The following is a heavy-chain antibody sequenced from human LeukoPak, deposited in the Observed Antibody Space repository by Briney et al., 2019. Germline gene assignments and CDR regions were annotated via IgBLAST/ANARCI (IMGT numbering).Heavy chain of an antibody. CDR1: GYSFTDYY. V-gene: IGHV1-2*02. Sequence: VASVKVSCKASGYSFTDYYMHWVRQAPGQGLDSMGWINPDSGGTNYPQKFQGRVTMTRDTSISTAYMELSRLRSDDTAVYYCARGGHYYSYSMDVWGKGTTVTVSS. CDR3: ARGGHYYSYSMDV. J-gene: IGHJ6*03. CDR2: INPDSGGT.